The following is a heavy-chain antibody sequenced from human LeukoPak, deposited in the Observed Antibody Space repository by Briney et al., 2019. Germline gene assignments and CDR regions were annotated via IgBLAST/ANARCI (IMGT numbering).Heavy chain of an antibody. D-gene: IGHD1-14*01. CDR2: ISGSGGST. CDR1: GFTFSTYA. V-gene: IGHV3-23*01. CDR3: AKRITVVARDAFDF. J-gene: IGHJ3*01. Sequence: GGSLRLSCAASGFTFSTYAMSWVRQAPGKGLEWVSSISGSGGSTFYADSVKGRFTISRDNSKNTLYLQMNSLRAEDTAVYYCAKRITVVARDAFDFWAKGQWSPSLQ.